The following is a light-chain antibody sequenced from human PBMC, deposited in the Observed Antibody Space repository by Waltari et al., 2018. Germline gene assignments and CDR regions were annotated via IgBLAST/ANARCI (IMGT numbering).Light chain of an antibody. CDR2: KAS. CDR1: QTISNW. J-gene: IGKJ1*01. Sequence: DVQMTQSPSTLSASVGDRVTITCRASQTISNWLALYQQKPGKSPTLLIYKASSLQVGVPSRFSGSGSGAEFTLTISSLQPDDFATYYCHQYNAYPWTFGQGTKVEIK. CDR3: HQYNAYPWT. V-gene: IGKV1-5*03.